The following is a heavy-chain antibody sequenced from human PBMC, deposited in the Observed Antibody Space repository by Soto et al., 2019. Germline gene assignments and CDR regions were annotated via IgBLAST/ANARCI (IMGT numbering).Heavy chain of an antibody. D-gene: IGHD6-13*01. J-gene: IGHJ4*02. CDR3: ARNPYSSSWYEFDY. V-gene: IGHV1-18*01. Sequence: GASLKVSCKASGYTFTSYGISWVRQAPGQGLEWMGWISAYNGNTNYAQKLQGRVTMTTDTSTSTAYMELRSLRSDDTAVYYCARNPYSSSWYEFDYWGQGTLDTVSS. CDR2: ISAYNGNT. CDR1: GYTFTSYG.